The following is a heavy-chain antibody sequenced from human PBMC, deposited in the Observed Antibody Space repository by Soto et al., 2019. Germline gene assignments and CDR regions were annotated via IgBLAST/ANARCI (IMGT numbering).Heavy chain of an antibody. J-gene: IGHJ6*02. D-gene: IGHD3-22*01. V-gene: IGHV4-59*01. CDR1: GGSISSYY. Sequence: SETLSLTCTVSGGSISSYYWSWIRQPPGKGLEWIGYIYYSGSTNYTPSLKSRVTISVDTSKNQFSLKLSSVSAADTAVYYCARGDYYDSSGYDYYYYGMDVWGQGTPVTVSS. CDR3: ARGDYYDSSGYDYYYYGMDV. CDR2: IYYSGST.